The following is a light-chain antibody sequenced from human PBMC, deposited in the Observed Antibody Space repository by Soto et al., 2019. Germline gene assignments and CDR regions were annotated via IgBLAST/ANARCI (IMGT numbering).Light chain of an antibody. V-gene: IGKV1-33*01. J-gene: IGKJ5*01. Sequence: DIQMTQSPSSLSASVGDRVTINCQASQDIGKFLNWYQQKPGKAPTLLIYDASNLKTGVPTRFSGDGSGTNFSFTITSLQPADIATYYCQQYHKILSTFGQGTRLEIK. CDR1: QDIGKF. CDR2: DAS. CDR3: QQYHKILST.